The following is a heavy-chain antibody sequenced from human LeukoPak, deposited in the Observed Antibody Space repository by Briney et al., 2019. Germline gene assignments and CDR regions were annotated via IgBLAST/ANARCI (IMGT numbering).Heavy chain of an antibody. CDR1: GDTFSSYA. CDR3: ARGSGYEAD. CDR2: IIPIFGTA. J-gene: IGHJ4*02. D-gene: IGHD3-22*01. V-gene: IGHV1-69*13. Sequence: VASVKVSCKASGDTFSSYAISWVRQAPGQGLGWMGGIIPIFGTANYAQKFQGRVTITADESTSTAYMELSSLRSEDTAVYYCARGSGYEADWGQGTLVTVSS.